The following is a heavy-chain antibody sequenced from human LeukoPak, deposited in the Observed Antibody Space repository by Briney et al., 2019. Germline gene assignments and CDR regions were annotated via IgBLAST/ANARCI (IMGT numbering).Heavy chain of an antibody. D-gene: IGHD6-13*01. CDR2: IYYSGST. CDR3: ARVSGDSSSWYPLSGWYFDL. V-gene: IGHV4-39*07. Sequence: SETLSLTCTVSGGSISSSSYYWGWIRQPPGKGLEWIGSIYYSGSTYYNPSLKSRVTMSVDTSKNQFSLKLSSVTAADTAVYYCARVSGDSSSWYPLSGWYFDLWGRGTLVTVSS. CDR1: GGSISSSSYY. J-gene: IGHJ2*01.